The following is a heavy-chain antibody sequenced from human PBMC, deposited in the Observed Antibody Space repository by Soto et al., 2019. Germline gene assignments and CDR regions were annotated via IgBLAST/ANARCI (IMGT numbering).Heavy chain of an antibody. Sequence: EVQLLESGGGLVQPGGSLRLSCAASGFTFSSYAMSWVRQAPGKGLEWVSAISGSGGSTYYAASVKGRVTISRDNAKNTMYLQMNSLRAEDPAVYYCAKRKITFGGVIVTQAFDIWGQGTMVTVSS. D-gene: IGHD3-16*02. CDR2: ISGSGGST. V-gene: IGHV3-23*01. J-gene: IGHJ3*02. CDR3: AKRKITFGGVIVTQAFDI. CDR1: GFTFSSYA.